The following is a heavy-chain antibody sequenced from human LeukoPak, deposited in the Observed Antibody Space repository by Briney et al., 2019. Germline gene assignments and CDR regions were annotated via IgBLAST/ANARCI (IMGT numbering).Heavy chain of an antibody. D-gene: IGHD3-22*01. J-gene: IGHJ4*02. CDR3: ARDRDYYDSSAHYGGFDY. CDR2: INPSGGST. CDR1: GYTFTSYY. Sequence: ASVTVSCKASGYTFTSYYMHWVRQAPGQGLEWMGIINPSGGSTSYTQKFQGRVTMTRDTSTSTVYMELSSLRSEDTAVYYCARDRDYYDSSAHYGGFDYWGQGTLVTVSS. V-gene: IGHV1-46*01.